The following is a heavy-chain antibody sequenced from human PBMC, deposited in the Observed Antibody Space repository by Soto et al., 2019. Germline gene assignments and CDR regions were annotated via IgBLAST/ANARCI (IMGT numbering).Heavy chain of an antibody. J-gene: IGHJ6*02. Sequence: SVKVSCKASGGTFSSYAISWVRQAPGQGLEWMGGIIPIFGTANYAQKFQGRVTITADESTSTAYMELSSLRSEDTAVYYCARGEGFLRFLEWLFLPDLISYYYYGMDVWGQGTTVTVSS. CDR3: ARGEGFLRFLEWLFLPDLISYYYYGMDV. CDR1: GGTFSSYA. CDR2: IIPIFGTA. D-gene: IGHD3-3*01. V-gene: IGHV1-69*13.